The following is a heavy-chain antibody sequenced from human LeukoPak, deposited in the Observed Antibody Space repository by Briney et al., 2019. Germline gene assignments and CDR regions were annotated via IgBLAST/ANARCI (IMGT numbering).Heavy chain of an antibody. J-gene: IGHJ4*02. CDR3: ARGAQIAAAVAFDY. CDR1: GGSISSSNYY. D-gene: IGHD6-13*01. V-gene: IGHV4-39*07. CDR2: IYYSGST. Sequence: SETLSLTCTVSGGSISSSNYYWGWIRQPPGKGLEWIGTIYYSGSTYYNPSLKSRVTISVDTSKNQFSLKLSSVTAADTAVYYCARGAQIAAAVAFDYWGQGTLVTVSS.